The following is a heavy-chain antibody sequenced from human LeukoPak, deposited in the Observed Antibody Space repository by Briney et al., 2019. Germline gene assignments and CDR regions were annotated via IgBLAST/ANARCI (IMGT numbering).Heavy chain of an antibody. CDR1: GYTFTSYG. D-gene: IGHD4-17*01. V-gene: IGHV1-8*02. Sequence: ASVKVSCKASGYTFTSYGISWVRQATGQGLEWMGWMNPNSGNTGYAQKFQGRVTMTRNTSISTAYMELSSLRSEDTAVYYCARGGVEIYGTNYYYGMDVWGQGTTVTVSS. CDR2: MNPNSGNT. J-gene: IGHJ6*02. CDR3: ARGGVEIYGTNYYYGMDV.